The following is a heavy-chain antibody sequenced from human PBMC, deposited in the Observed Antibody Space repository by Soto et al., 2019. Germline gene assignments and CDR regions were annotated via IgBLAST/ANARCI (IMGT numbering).Heavy chain of an antibody. D-gene: IGHD3-16*01. CDR1: GFAFSSYA. CDR2: ISSNGGNT. V-gene: IGHV3-64*01. CDR3: ARESLPWQGLYYYYSGMDV. J-gene: IGHJ6*02. Sequence: GGSLRLSCAASGFAFSSYAMHWVRQAPGKGLEYVSSISSNGGNTYYANSVKGRFTISRDNPKNTLSLQMGSLRAEDMAVYYCARESLPWQGLYYYYSGMDVWGQGTTVTVSS.